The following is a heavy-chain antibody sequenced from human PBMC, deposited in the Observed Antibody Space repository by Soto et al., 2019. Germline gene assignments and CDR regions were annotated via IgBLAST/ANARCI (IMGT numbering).Heavy chain of an antibody. J-gene: IGHJ4*02. V-gene: IGHV1-18*01. Sequence: QVQLVQSGAEVKKPGASVKVSCKASGYTFTSYGISWVRQVPGQGLEWMGCISAYNGNTNYAQKFQGRVTMTTDTSTTTAYMELRSLRSDATAVYYCARAPRDGYNYVLPWGQGTLVIVSS. CDR3: ARAPRDGYNYVLP. CDR2: ISAYNGNT. D-gene: IGHD5-12*01. CDR1: GYTFTSYG.